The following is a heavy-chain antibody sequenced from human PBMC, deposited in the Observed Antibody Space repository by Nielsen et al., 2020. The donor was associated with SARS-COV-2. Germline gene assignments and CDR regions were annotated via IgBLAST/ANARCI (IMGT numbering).Heavy chain of an antibody. J-gene: IGHJ4*02. CDR2: ISSSSSYI. D-gene: IGHD2-15*01. V-gene: IGHV3-21*01. CDR3: ARDGDPDIVVVVAAYFDY. CDR1: GFTFSSYS. Sequence: GALRLSCAASGFTFSSYSMNWVRQAPGKGLEWVSSISSSSSYIYYADSVKGRFTISRDNAKNSLYLQMNSLRAEDTAVYYCARDGDPDIVVVVAAYFDYWGQGTLVTVSS.